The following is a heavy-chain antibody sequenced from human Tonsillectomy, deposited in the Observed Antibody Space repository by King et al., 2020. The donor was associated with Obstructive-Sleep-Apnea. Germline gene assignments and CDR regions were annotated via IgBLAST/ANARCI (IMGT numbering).Heavy chain of an antibody. Sequence: VQLVESGGGLVQPGGSLRLSCAASGFSFSSYNMNWVRHAPGRGLEWVSYISSSGSTIYYADSVKGRFTISRDNAPNSLFLQMNSLRDEETAVYYCASTQPTDYYDSSGSENGFDIWGQGTMVTVSS. J-gene: IGHJ3*02. CDR1: GFSFSSYN. V-gene: IGHV3-48*02. D-gene: IGHD3-22*01. CDR3: ASTQPTDYYDSSGSENGFDI. CDR2: ISSSGSTI.